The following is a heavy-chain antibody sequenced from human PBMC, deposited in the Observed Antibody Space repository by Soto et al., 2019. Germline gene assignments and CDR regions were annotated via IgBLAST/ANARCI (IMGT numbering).Heavy chain of an antibody. D-gene: IGHD3-16*02. CDR3: ARSILPLVIQHNYYYYGMDV. V-gene: IGHV1-8*01. Sequence: SVKVSCKASGYTFTSYDINWVRQATGQGLEWMGWMNPNSGNTGYAQKFQGRVTMTRNTSISTAYMELSSLRSEDTAVYYCARSILPLVIQHNYYYYGMDVWGQGTTVTVSS. CDR2: MNPNSGNT. CDR1: GYTFTSYD. J-gene: IGHJ6*02.